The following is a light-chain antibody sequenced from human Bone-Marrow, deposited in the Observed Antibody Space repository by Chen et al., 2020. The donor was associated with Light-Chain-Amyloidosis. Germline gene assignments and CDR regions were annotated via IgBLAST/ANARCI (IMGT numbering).Light chain of an antibody. V-gene: IGKV2-28*01. Sequence: DIVMTQSPLSLPVTPGEPASISCRSSQSLRHSNGYNYLDWYLQKPGQSPQLLIYLGSNRASGVPDRFSGSGSGTDFTLNISRVEAEDVGVYYCMQALQTTWTFGQGTKVEIK. CDR1: QSLRHSNGYNY. J-gene: IGKJ1*01. CDR3: MQALQTTWT. CDR2: LGS.